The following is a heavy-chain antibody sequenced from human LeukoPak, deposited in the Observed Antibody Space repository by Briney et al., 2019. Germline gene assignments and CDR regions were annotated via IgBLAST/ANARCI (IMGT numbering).Heavy chain of an antibody. D-gene: IGHD3-9*01. CDR1: GGSISSGGYY. J-gene: IGHJ4*02. Sequence: SETLSLTCTVSGGSISSGGYYWSWIRQHPGKGLEWIGYIYYSGSTYYNPSLKSRVTISVDTSKNQFSLKLGSVTAADTAVYYCARVDILTGYYLDYWGQGTLVTVSS. CDR2: IYYSGST. V-gene: IGHV4-31*03. CDR3: ARVDILTGYYLDY.